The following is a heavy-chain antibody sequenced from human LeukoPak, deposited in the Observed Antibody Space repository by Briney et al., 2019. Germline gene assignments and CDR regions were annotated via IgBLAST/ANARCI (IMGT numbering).Heavy chain of an antibody. J-gene: IGHJ4*02. CDR3: ARLPAATPAYFDY. CDR2: IYHSGST. D-gene: IGHD2-2*01. CDR1: GYSISSGYY. Sequence: PSETLSLTCTVSGYSISSGYYWGWIRQPQGKGLEWIGSIYHSGSTYYNPSLKSRVTISVDTSKNQFSLKLSSVTAADTAVYYCARLPAATPAYFDYWGQGTLVTVSS. V-gene: IGHV4-38-2*02.